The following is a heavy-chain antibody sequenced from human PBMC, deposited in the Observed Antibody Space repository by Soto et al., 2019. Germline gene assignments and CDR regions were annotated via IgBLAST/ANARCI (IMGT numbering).Heavy chain of an antibody. D-gene: IGHD1-1*01. CDR3: ARIGTASNSDF. CDR1: GFTFSTYA. V-gene: IGHV3-23*01. J-gene: IGHJ4*02. CDR2: ISSNGGAI. Sequence: EVHLLESGGTLVQPGGSLRLSCTTSGFTFSTYAMSWVRQAPGKGLEWVSSISSNGGAIFYGDSVKGRFIFSRDNSKNVMYLHMSSLRADDTAMYYCARIGTASNSDFWGQGTLVTVSS.